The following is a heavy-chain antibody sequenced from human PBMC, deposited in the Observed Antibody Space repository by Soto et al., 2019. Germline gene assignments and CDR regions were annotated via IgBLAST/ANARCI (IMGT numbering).Heavy chain of an antibody. J-gene: IGHJ4*02. CDR3: ARGPYRTYCSGGSCYSTLDY. V-gene: IGHV3-33*01. Sequence: GGSLRLSCAASGFTFSSYGMHWVRQAPGKGLEWVAVIWYDGSNKYYADSVKGRFTISRDNSRNTLYLQMNSLRAEDTAVYYGARGPYRTYCSGGSCYSTLDYGGQGTLVTVSS. D-gene: IGHD2-15*01. CDR1: GFTFSSYG. CDR2: IWYDGSNK.